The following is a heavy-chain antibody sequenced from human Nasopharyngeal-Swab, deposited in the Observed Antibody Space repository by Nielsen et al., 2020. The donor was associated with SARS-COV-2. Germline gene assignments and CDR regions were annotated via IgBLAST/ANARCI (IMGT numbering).Heavy chain of an antibody. D-gene: IGHD3-10*01. CDR2: IYHSGGT. J-gene: IGHJ6*02. Sequence: RQAPGKGLEWIGEIYHSGGTNYNPPLKSRVTISADTSKNQFSLKLSSVTAADTAVYYCASSPLWFGEPEHGMDVWGQGTTVTVSS. V-gene: IGHV4-34*01. CDR3: ASSPLWFGEPEHGMDV.